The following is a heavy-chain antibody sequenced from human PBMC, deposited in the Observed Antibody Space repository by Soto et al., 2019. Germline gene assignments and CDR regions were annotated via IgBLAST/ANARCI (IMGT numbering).Heavy chain of an antibody. D-gene: IGHD2-2*01. CDR3: ARDLVIYEYPATMDWFDP. CDR1: GYTFTSYG. J-gene: IGHJ5*02. V-gene: IGHV1-18*01. Sequence: ASVKVSCKASGYTFTSYGISWVRQAPGQGLEWMGWISAYNGNTNYAQKLQGRVTMTTDTSTSTAYMELRSLRSDDTAVYYCARDLVIYEYPATMDWFDPWGQGTLVTV. CDR2: ISAYNGNT.